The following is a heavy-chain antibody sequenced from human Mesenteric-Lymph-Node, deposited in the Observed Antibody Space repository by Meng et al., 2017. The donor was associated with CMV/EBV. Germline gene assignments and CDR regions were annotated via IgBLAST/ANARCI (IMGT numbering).Heavy chain of an antibody. CDR2: ISSSGSTI. CDR1: GFTFSSYE. V-gene: IGHV3-48*03. D-gene: IGHD2-2*02. J-gene: IGHJ6*02. CDR3: AKDQCSSTSCYTVFSGYYYYGMDV. Sequence: GESLKISCAASGFTFSSYEMNWVRQAPGKGLEWVSYISSSGSTIYYADSVKGRFTISRDNSKNTLYLQMNSLRAEDTAVYYCAKDQCSSTSCYTVFSGYYYYGMDVWGQGTTVTVSS.